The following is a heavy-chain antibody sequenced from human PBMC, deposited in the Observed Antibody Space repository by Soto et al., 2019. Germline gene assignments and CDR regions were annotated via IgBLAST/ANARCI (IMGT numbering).Heavy chain of an antibody. J-gene: IGHJ4*02. CDR3: AKIALVGSFGFELARDY. V-gene: IGHV3-23*01. D-gene: IGHD2-8*02. CDR1: GFIFTDYA. Sequence: PXXSLRLSCVASGFIFTDYAMRWVRQGPGKGLEWVAGISFSGDNTNYADSVKGRFITSRDNSKNTLYLLMNRLRAEDIGIYYCAKIALVGSFGFELARDYWGQGILVTVSS. CDR2: ISFSGDNT.